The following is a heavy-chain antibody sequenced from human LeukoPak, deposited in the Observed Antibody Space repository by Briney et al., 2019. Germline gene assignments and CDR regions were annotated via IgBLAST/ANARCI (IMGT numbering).Heavy chain of an antibody. CDR1: GFTFSSYT. D-gene: IGHD2-21*01. CDR2: IGTSSTTI. V-gene: IGHV3-48*01. CDR3: ASDCDGCWGPDY. J-gene: IGHJ4*02. Sequence: PGGSLRLSCAASGFTFSSYTMNWVRQPPGKGLEWVSNIGTSSTTIYYADSVKGRFTISRDNSKNTLYMQMNSLRAEDTAVYYCASDCDGCWGPDYWGQGTLVTVSS.